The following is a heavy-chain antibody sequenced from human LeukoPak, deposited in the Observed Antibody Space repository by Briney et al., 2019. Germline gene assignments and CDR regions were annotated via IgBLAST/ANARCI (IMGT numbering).Heavy chain of an antibody. V-gene: IGHV4-34*01. D-gene: IGHD2-2*01. J-gene: IGHJ6*03. CDR2: INHSGST. CDR3: ARGALYQLLPQGGNYYYYMDV. Sequence: SETLSLTCAVYGGSFSGYYWSWIRQPPGKGLEWIGEINHSGSTNYNPSLKSRVTISVDQSKNQFSLKLSSVTAADTAVYYCARGALYQLLPQGGNYYYYMDVWGKGTTVTVSS. CDR1: GGSFSGYY.